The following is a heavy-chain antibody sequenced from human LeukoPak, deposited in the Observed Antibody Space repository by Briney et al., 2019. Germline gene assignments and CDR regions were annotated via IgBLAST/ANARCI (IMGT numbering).Heavy chain of an antibody. CDR1: GGTFSSYA. CDR3: ARVHSSGWTRYGMDV. J-gene: IGHJ6*02. CDR2: IIPIFGTA. Sequence: SVKVSCTASGGTFSSYAISWVRQAPGQGLEWMGGIIPIFGTANYAQKFQGRVTITADESTSTAYMELSSLRSEDTAVYYCARVHSSGWTRYGMDVWGQGTTVTVSS. D-gene: IGHD6-19*01. V-gene: IGHV1-69*13.